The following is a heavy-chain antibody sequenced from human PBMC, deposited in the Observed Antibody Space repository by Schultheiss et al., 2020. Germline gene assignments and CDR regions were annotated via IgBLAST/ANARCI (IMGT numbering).Heavy chain of an antibody. CDR1: GFTFSDYY. CDR3: ARHLDLVAAPIYGMDV. Sequence: GSLRLSCAASGFTFSDYYMSWIRQAPGKGLEWIGFIYYSGSTNYNPSLKSRITISIDTSKNQFSLKLSSVTAADTAVYYCARHLDLVAAPIYGMDVWGQGTTVTGSS. CDR2: IYYSGST. V-gene: IGHV4-59*08. D-gene: IGHD6-6*01. J-gene: IGHJ6*02.